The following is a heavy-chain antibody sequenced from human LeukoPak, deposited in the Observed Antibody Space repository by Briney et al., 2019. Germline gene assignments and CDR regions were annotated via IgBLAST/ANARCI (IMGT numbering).Heavy chain of an antibody. V-gene: IGHV3-66*01. J-gene: IGHJ3*02. CDR2: IYSGGST. Sequence: PGGSLRLSCAASGFTVSSNYMSWVRQAPGKGLEWVSVIYSGGSTYYADSVKGRFTISRDNSKNTLYLQMNSLRAEDTAVYYCARARYSGSYKDAFDIWGQGTMVTVSS. D-gene: IGHD1-26*01. CDR3: ARARYSGSYKDAFDI. CDR1: GFTVSSNY.